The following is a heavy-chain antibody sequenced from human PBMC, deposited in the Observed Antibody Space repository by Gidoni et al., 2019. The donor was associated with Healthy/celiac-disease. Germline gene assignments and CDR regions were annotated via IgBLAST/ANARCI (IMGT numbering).Heavy chain of an antibody. Sequence: QVQLQQWGAGLLKPSETLSLTCALYGGSFSNYYWSWIRQPPGKGLEWAGEINRSGSTHYNPSLKSRVTISVDTSKNQLSLKLGSVTAADTAVYYCARERLSAAGTADFWGQGTLVTVSS. CDR2: INRSGST. CDR3: ARERLSAAGTADF. CDR1: GGSFSNYY. D-gene: IGHD6-13*01. J-gene: IGHJ4*02. V-gene: IGHV4-34*01.